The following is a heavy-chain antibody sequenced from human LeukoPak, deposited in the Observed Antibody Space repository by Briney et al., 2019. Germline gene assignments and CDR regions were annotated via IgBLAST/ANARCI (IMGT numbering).Heavy chain of an antibody. D-gene: IGHD5-18*01. CDR3: ARDKLLEDVDTAMVD. Sequence: SVKVSCKASGGTFSSYAISWVRQAPGQGLEWMGRIIPIFGTANYAQKFQGKVTITTDESTSTAYMELSSLRSEDTAVYYCARDKLLEDVDTAMVDWGQGTLVTVSS. CDR1: GGTFSSYA. J-gene: IGHJ4*02. V-gene: IGHV1-69*05. CDR2: IIPIFGTA.